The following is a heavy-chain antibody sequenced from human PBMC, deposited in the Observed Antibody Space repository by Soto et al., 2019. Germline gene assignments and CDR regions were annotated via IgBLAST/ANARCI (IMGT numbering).Heavy chain of an antibody. V-gene: IGHV4-4*02. Sequence: QVQLQESGPGLVKPSGTLSLTCAVSGGSFTSNNWWTWVRQPPGQGLEWIGEIYRTGSTNYNPSLKSRVTISLDKSENQFSRKVTSLAAADTAGYYCASRDPGTSVDYWGQGTLVTVSS. J-gene: IGHJ4*02. CDR2: IYRTGST. D-gene: IGHD1-7*01. CDR3: ASRDPGTSVDY. CDR1: GGSFTSNNW.